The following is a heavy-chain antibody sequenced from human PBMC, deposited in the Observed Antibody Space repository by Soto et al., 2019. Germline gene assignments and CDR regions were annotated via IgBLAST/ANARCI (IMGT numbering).Heavy chain of an antibody. CDR3: ARLQVVVATPEAYYGMDV. J-gene: IGHJ6*02. D-gene: IGHD2-15*01. CDR1: GYRLTRYW. CDR2: IYPGDSDT. Sequence: EALESSWKGFGYRLTRYWIGWGRPMPGEGLEWVGVIYPGDSDTRYSPSLPGPVTISGQQSISTAYLPWSSLKASDTAMYYCARLQVVVATPEAYYGMDVWGPGPTVTVSS. V-gene: IGHV5-51*06.